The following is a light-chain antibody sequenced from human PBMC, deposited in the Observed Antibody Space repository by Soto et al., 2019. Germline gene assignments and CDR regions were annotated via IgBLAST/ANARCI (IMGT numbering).Light chain of an antibody. Sequence: EIVMTQSPTILSVSPGERATLSCRASQSVSSNLAWYQQKPGQAPRLLIYRASTRATGVPARFSGSGSGTEFTLTISSLQSQDFAIYYCQQSNDWPRTFGQGTKVDIK. V-gene: IGKV3-15*01. CDR2: RAS. CDR1: QSVSSN. CDR3: QQSNDWPRT. J-gene: IGKJ1*01.